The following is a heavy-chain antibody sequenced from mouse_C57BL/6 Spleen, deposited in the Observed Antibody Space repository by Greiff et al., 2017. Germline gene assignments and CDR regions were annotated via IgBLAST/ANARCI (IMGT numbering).Heavy chain of an antibody. CDR1: GYTFTSYG. J-gene: IGHJ4*01. D-gene: IGHD1-1*01. Sequence: QVQLQQSGAELARPGASVKLSCKASGYTFTSYGISWVKQRTGQGLEWIGEIYPRSGNTYYNEKFKGKATLTADKSSSTAYMELRSLTSADSAVYCCAREDGSSIYAMDYWGPGTSGTVCS. CDR2: IYPRSGNT. CDR3: AREDGSSIYAMDY. V-gene: IGHV1-81*01.